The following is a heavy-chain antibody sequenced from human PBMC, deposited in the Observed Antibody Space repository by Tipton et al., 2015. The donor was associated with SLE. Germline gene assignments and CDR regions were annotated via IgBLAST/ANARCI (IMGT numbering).Heavy chain of an antibody. CDR2: IHHRGST. CDR1: GGSISSGGYY. CDR3: ARWIPLTGINV. Sequence: TLSLTCTVSGGSISSGGYYWTWIRQLPGKGLEYIGEIHHRGSTNYKSSLRGRVTISVDKSKNQFSLKLTSVTAADTAVYYCARWIPLTGINVWGQGATVTVSS. D-gene: IGHD5-18*01. J-gene: IGHJ6*02. V-gene: IGHV4-39*07.